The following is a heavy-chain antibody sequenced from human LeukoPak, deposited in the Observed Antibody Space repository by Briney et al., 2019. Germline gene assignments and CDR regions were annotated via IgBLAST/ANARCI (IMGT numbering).Heavy chain of an antibody. D-gene: IGHD3-22*01. CDR2: ISYDGSNK. Sequence: PGGSLRLSCAASGFTFSSYGMHWVRQAPGKGLEWVAVISYDGSNKYYADSVKGRFTISRDNSKNTLYLQMNSLRAEDTAVYYCANPYYYDSSHWGQGTLVTVSS. J-gene: IGHJ4*02. CDR1: GFTFSSYG. V-gene: IGHV3-30*18. CDR3: ANPYYYDSSH.